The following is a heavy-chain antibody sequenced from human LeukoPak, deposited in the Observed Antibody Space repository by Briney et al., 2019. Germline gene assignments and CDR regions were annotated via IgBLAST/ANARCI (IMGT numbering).Heavy chain of an antibody. CDR1: GFTFSSYA. CDR2: LSGSGGST. J-gene: IGHJ4*02. D-gene: IGHD5-18*01. Sequence: PGGSLRLSCVFSGFTFSSYAMSWARQAPGKGLEWVSSLSGSGGSTYYADSVKGRFTISRDNSKNTLYLQMNSLRVEDTAVYYCAKDPHTGYSFAYWGQGTLVTVPS. CDR3: AKDPHTGYSFAY. V-gene: IGHV3-23*01.